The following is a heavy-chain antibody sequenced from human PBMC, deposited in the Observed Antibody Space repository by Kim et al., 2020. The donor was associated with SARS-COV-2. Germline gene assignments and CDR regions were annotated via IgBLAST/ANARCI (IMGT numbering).Heavy chain of an antibody. Sequence: SETLSLTCAVYGGSFSGYYWSWIRQPPGKGLEWIGEINHSGSTNYNPSLKSRVTISVDTSKNQFSLKLSSVTAADTAVYYCARAGDFWSGPWYFDLWGRG. V-gene: IGHV4-34*01. CDR2: INHSGST. CDR1: GGSFSGYY. CDR3: ARAGDFWSGPWYFDL. D-gene: IGHD3-3*01. J-gene: IGHJ2*01.